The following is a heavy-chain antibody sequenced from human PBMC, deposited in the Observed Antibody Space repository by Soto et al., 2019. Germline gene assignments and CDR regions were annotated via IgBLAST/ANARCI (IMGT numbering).Heavy chain of an antibody. V-gene: IGHV4-59*01. CDR1: GGSISSYY. CDR3: ARAGIAAAGPPDY. Sequence: SETLSLTCTVSGGSISSYYWSWIRQPPGKGLEWIGYIYYSGSTNYNPSLKSRVTISVDTSKNQFSLKLSSVTAADTAVFYCARAGIAAAGPPDYWGQGTLVTVS. CDR2: IYYSGST. D-gene: IGHD6-13*01. J-gene: IGHJ4*02.